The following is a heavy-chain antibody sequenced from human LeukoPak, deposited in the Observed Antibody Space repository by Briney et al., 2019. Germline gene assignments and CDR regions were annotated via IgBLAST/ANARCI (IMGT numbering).Heavy chain of an antibody. CDR2: INPSGGST. D-gene: IGHD6-13*01. CDR3: ARMHSSSWYAGAYYYGMDV. J-gene: IGHJ6*02. CDR1: GYTFTGYY. V-gene: IGHV1-46*01. Sequence: GASVKVSCKASGYTFTGYYMHWVRQAPGQGLEWMGIINPSGGSTSYAQKFQGRVTMTRDTSTSTVYMELSSLRSEDTAVYYCARMHSSSWYAGAYYYGMDVWGQGTTVTVSS.